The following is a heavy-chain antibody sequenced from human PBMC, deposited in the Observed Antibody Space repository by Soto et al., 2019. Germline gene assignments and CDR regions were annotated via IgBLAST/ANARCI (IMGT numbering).Heavy chain of an antibody. CDR1: GFTFSSYG. CDR3: AREMVGVADYYYYGMDV. D-gene: IGHD6-19*01. J-gene: IGHJ6*02. V-gene: IGHV3-33*01. Sequence: QVLLVESGGGVVQPGRSLRLSCAASGFTFSSYGMHWVRQAPGKGLEWVAVIWYDGSNKYYADSVKGRFTISRDNSKNTLYLQMNSLRAEDTAVYYCAREMVGVADYYYYGMDVWGQGTTVTVSS. CDR2: IWYDGSNK.